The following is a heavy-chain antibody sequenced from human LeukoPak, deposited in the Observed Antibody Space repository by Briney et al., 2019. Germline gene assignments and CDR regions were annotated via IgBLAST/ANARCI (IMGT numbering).Heavy chain of an antibody. Sequence: GGSLRLSCAASGFTFSSYGMHWVRQASGKGLEWVSFVSFDGRNKNYADSVRGRFTISRDDSKNTLYLQMSSLRNEDTAVYFCARIVGHTRSEFWGQGTLVTVSS. V-gene: IGHV3-30*19. D-gene: IGHD1-26*01. CDR3: ARIVGHTRSEF. J-gene: IGHJ4*02. CDR2: VSFDGRNK. CDR1: GFTFSSYG.